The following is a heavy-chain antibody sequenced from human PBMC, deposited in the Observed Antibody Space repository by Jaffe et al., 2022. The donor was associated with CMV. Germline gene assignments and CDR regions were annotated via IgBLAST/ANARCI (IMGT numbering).Heavy chain of an antibody. J-gene: IGHJ4*02. Sequence: EVQLVESGGGLVKPGRSLRLSCTASGFTFGDYAMSWFRQAPGKGLEWVGFIRSKAYGGTTEYAASVKGRFTISRDDSKSIAYLQMNSLKTEDTAVYYCTRAGSSSWYYDYWGQGTLVTVSS. CDR3: TRAGSSSWYYDY. CDR2: IRSKAYGGTT. D-gene: IGHD6-13*01. V-gene: IGHV3-49*05. CDR1: GFTFGDYA.